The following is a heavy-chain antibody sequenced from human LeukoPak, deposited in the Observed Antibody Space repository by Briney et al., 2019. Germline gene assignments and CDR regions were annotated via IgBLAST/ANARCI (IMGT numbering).Heavy chain of an antibody. Sequence: GGSLRLSCSASGFSFDDYTMHWVRQAPGMGLEWVSSIFWDSSKVAYADSVKGRFTISRDNAKNSLYLQMNSLRDEDTAVYYCARRDIVVVVSASDYWGQGTLVTVSS. CDR2: IFWDSSKV. J-gene: IGHJ4*02. D-gene: IGHD2-15*01. CDR3: ARRDIVVVVSASDY. V-gene: IGHV3-9*01. CDR1: GFSFDDYT.